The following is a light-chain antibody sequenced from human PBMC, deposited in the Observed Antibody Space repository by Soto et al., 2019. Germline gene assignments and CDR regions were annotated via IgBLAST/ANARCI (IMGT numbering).Light chain of an antibody. CDR3: QQFGNSPYT. CDR2: GAS. J-gene: IGKJ2*01. V-gene: IGKV3-20*01. Sequence: EIVLTQSPGTLSLSPGERATLSCRASQSVSSSYLAWYQQKPGQTPRLLIYGASSRATGIPDRFRGSGSGTDFTLTISRLEPEDFAVYYCQQFGNSPYTFGQGTKLDIK. CDR1: QSVSSSY.